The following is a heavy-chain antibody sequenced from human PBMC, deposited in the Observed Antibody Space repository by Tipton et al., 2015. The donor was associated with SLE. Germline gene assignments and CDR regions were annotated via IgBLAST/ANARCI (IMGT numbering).Heavy chain of an antibody. D-gene: IGHD1-26*01. J-gene: IGHJ5*02. CDR1: GGSISSSY. V-gene: IGHV4-59*03. CDR2: IHNSGTN. Sequence: GLVKPSETLSLTCSVSGGSISSSYWTWIRQPPGKGLEWIGYIHNSGTNSYNPSLKSRVTMTIDTSKNQFSLELRSVTAADTAVYYCARHIDCINHGCYSPWIDPWGQGTLVTVSS. CDR3: ARHIDCINHGCYSPWIDP.